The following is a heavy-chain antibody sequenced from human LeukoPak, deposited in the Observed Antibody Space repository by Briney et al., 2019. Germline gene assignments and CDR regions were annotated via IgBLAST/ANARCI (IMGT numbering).Heavy chain of an antibody. J-gene: IGHJ4*02. CDR2: IYYSGST. Sequence: SETLSLTCTVSGGSISSYYWSWIRQPPGKGLEWIGYIYYSGSTNYNPSLKSRVTISVDTSKNQFSLKLSSVTAADTAVYYCAREWVNYYDSRGGGYYFDYWGQGTLVTVSS. V-gene: IGHV4-59*01. CDR1: GGSISSYY. CDR3: AREWVNYYDSRGGGYYFDY. D-gene: IGHD3-22*01.